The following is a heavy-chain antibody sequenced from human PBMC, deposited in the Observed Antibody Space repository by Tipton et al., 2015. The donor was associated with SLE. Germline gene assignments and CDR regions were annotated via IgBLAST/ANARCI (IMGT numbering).Heavy chain of an antibody. D-gene: IGHD1-1*01. J-gene: IGHJ4*02. CDR2: IHFGGTT. V-gene: IGHV3-53*05. Sequence: SLRLSCATSGFTFGIYAMTWVRQAPGKGLEWVSVIHFGGTTFYVDSVKGRFTISRDISKNTLYLQMNNLGTEDTAVYYCAILDTTPSSFWGQGTLVTVSS. CDR3: AILDTTPSSF. CDR1: GFTFGIYA.